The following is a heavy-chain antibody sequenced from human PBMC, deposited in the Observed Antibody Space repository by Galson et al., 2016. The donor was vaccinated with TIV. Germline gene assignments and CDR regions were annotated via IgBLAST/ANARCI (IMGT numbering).Heavy chain of an antibody. Sequence: LRLSCAASGFTVSSNYMSWVRQVPGEGLEWVSVIYKSGSIYYADFVEGRFTISRDNSKNTLHLQMNSLRTDDTAMYYCARDPEAEATTPYFFDSWGRGTLVTVSS. V-gene: IGHV3-66*02. CDR2: IYKSGSI. CDR3: ARDPEAEATTPYFFDS. D-gene: IGHD1-14*01. J-gene: IGHJ4*02. CDR1: GFTVSSNY.